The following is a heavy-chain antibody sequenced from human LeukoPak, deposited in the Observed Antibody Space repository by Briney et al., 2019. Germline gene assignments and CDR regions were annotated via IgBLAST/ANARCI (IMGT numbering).Heavy chain of an antibody. CDR1: GGSFSGYY. J-gene: IGHJ4*02. CDR3: AGPGIAAAGQYFDY. V-gene: IGHV4-34*01. Sequence: SETLSLTCAVYGGSFSGYYWSWIRQPPGKGLEWLGEINHSGSTNYNPSLKSRVTISVDTSKNQFSLKLSSVTAADTAVYYCAGPGIAAAGQYFDYWGQGTLVTVSS. D-gene: IGHD6-13*01. CDR2: INHSGST.